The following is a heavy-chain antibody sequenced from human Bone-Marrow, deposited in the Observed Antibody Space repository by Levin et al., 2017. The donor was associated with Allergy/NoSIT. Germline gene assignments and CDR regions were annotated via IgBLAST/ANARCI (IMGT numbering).Heavy chain of an antibody. CDR2: INSDGSTT. V-gene: IGHV3-74*01. D-gene: IGHD5-18*01. CDR1: GFTFSSYW. Sequence: GGSLRLSCAASGFTFSSYWMHWVRQVPGKGLVWVSRINSDGSTTTYADSVKGRFTVSRDNAMNTLYMDMNSLRVEDTAVYYCARKQGGYSYGPLDYWGQGTLVTVSS. J-gene: IGHJ4*02. CDR3: ARKQGGYSYGPLDY.